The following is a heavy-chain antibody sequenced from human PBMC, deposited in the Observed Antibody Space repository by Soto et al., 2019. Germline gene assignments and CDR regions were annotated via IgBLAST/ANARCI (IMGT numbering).Heavy chain of an antibody. CDR1: GFTFSSYA. V-gene: IGHV3-23*01. D-gene: IGHD3-3*01. J-gene: IGHJ6*02. Sequence: GGSLRLSCAASGFTFSSYAMSWVRQAPGKGLEWVSAISGSGGSTYYADSVKGRFTISRDNSKNTLYLQMNSLRAEDTAVYYCAKMDAYYDFWSGYYTGSDYYYGMDVWGQGTTVTVSS. CDR2: ISGSGGST. CDR3: AKMDAYYDFWSGYYTGSDYYYGMDV.